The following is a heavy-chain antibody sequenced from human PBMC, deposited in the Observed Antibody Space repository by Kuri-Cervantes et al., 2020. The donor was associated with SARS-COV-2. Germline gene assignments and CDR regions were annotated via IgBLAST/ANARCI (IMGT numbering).Heavy chain of an antibody. V-gene: IGHV4-39*02. CDR2: IYYSGST. J-gene: IGHJ4*02. CDR1: GGSISSSDSY. CDR3: ARERANGSVDY. Sequence: SETLSLTCTVSGGSISSSDSYWGWARQPPGKGLEWIGNIYYSGSTFYNPSLKSRVTMSVDTSYSQFSLRLSSVTAADTAVYYCARERANGSVDYWGQGTLVTVSS. D-gene: IGHD3-10*01.